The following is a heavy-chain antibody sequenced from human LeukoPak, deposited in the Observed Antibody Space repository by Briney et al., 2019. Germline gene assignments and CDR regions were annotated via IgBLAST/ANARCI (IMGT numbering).Heavy chain of an antibody. CDR1: GYTFTSYD. Sequence: ASVKVSCKASGYTFTSYDINWVRQATGQGLEWMGWMNPNSGNTGYAQKFQGRVTMTRNTSISTAYMELSSLRSEDTAVYYCARFYYDSSGLWAYYYYYMDVWGKGTTVTVSS. CDR3: ARFYYDSSGLWAYYYYYMDV. CDR2: MNPNSGNT. D-gene: IGHD3-22*01. V-gene: IGHV1-8*01. J-gene: IGHJ6*03.